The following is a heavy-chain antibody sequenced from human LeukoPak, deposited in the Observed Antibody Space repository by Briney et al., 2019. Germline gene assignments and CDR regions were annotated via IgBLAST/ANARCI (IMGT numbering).Heavy chain of an antibody. J-gene: IGHJ4*02. V-gene: IGHV4-30-2*01. CDR1: GGSISSGGYY. CDR3: ARRTKQQLPISDY. Sequence: ASETLSLTCTVSGGSISSGGYYWSWIRQPPGKGLEWIGYIYHSGSTYYNPSLKSRVTISVDRSKNQFSLKLSSVTAADTAVYYCARRTKQQLPISDYWGQGTLVTVSS. D-gene: IGHD6-13*01. CDR2: IYHSGST.